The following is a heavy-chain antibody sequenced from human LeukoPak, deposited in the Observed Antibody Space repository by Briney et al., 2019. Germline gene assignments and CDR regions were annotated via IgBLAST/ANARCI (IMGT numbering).Heavy chain of an antibody. CDR2: ISSASTTI. CDR3: ARASGSYQIFDY. D-gene: IGHD1-26*01. V-gene: IGHV3-48*01. CDR1: GFTFSNFN. J-gene: IGHJ4*02. Sequence: GGSLRLSCAASGFTFSNFNMNWVRQVPGKGLEWVSYISSASTTIYYADSVKGRFTISRDNAKNSLSLQMNSLRVEDTAVYYCARASGSYQIFDYWGQGILVTVSS.